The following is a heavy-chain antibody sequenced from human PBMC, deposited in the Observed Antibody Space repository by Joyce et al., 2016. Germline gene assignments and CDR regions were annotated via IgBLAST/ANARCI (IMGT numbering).Heavy chain of an antibody. CDR3: ARGADNSPLDY. Sequence: EVQLVESGGGLIQPGGSLRLSCAASGFTVSSKYMSWVRQAPGKVLEWVSLIYSGGSTFSADSVKGRFTISRDNSKNTLYLQMNSLRVEDTAVYYCARGADNSPLDYWGQGTLVTVSS. CDR2: IYSGGST. V-gene: IGHV3-53*01. CDR1: GFTVSSKY. D-gene: IGHD1-14*01. J-gene: IGHJ4*02.